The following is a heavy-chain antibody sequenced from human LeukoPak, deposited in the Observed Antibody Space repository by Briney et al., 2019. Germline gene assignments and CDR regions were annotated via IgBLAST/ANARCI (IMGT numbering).Heavy chain of an antibody. CDR3: ANGFTYHYDSSSYYYVY. V-gene: IGHV3-23*01. D-gene: IGHD3-22*01. CDR1: GFTFSSYS. Sequence: GGSLRLSCAASGFTFSSYSMNWVRQAPGKGLEWVSAISGSGGSTYYADSVKGRFTISRDNSKNTLYLQMNSLRAEDTAVYYCANGFTYHYDSSSYYYVYWGQGTLVTVSS. CDR2: ISGSGGST. J-gene: IGHJ4*02.